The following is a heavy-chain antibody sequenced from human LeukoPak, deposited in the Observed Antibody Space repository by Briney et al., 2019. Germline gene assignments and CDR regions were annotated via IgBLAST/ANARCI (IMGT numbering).Heavy chain of an antibody. V-gene: IGHV1-2*02. D-gene: IGHD2-2*02. CDR2: INPNSGGT. CDR3: ARNAGYCSRTSCHIRWFDP. J-gene: IGHJ5*02. Sequence: ASVKVSCKASGYTFTGYYMHWVRQAPGQGLEWMGWINPNSGGTNYAQKFQGRVTMTRDTPISTAYMELSRLRADDTAVYYCARNAGYCSRTSCHIRWFDPWGQGTLVTVHS. CDR1: GYTFTGYY.